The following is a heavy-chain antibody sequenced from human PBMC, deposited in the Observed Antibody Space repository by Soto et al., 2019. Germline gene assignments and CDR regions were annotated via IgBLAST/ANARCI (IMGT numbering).Heavy chain of an antibody. CDR3: TLRQDTSRGPIY. CDR2: ST. V-gene: IGHV2-5*01. D-gene: IGHD6-13*01. J-gene: IGHJ4*02. Sequence: SGPTLVNPTQTLTLPCTVSGFSLPTRGMTLGWIRQPPGKAPEWLALSTQYSPSLQSRLTFTEDTSKNQVVLTMTNMDPVDTATYYCTLRQDTSRGPIYWGQGIMVTVSS. CDR1: GFSLPTRGMT.